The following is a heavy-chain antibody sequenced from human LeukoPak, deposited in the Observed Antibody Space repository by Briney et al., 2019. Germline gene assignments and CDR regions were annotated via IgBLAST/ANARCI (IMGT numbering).Heavy chain of an antibody. CDR2: INPNSGGT. Sequence: ASVKVSCKASGYTFTGYYMHWVRQAPGQGLEWMGWINPNSGGTNYAQKFQGRVTMTGDTSISTAYMELSRLRSDDTAVYYCARVGPMPGVVVPAELSEDYYYYMDVWGKGTTDTISS. V-gene: IGHV1-2*02. J-gene: IGHJ6*03. D-gene: IGHD2-2*01. CDR1: GYTFTGYY. CDR3: ARVGPMPGVVVPAELSEDYYYYMDV.